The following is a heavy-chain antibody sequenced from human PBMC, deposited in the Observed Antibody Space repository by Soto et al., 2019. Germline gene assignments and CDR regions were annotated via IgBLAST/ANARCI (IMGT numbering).Heavy chain of an antibody. CDR3: AKGVRGVPNWFDP. J-gene: IGHJ5*02. D-gene: IGHD3-10*01. Sequence: QVQLQESGPGLVRPSQTLSLSCTVSGGSISNSANHWSWIRQHPGEGLEWIGYIYYSGGTYYSPSXXXXXXXXXXXXXXXXXXXXXXXXXXDXAVYYCAKGVRGVPNWFDPWGQGTLVTVSS. CDR1: GGSISNSANH. CDR2: IYYSGGT. V-gene: IGHV4-31*01.